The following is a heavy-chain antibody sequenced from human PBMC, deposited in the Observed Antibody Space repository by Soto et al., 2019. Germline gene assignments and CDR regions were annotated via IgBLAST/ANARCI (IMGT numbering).Heavy chain of an antibody. Sequence: PGGSLRLSCAASGCTFSSYDMHWVRQATGKGLEWVSAIGTAGDTYYPGSVKGRFTISRENAKNSLYLQMNSLRAEDTAVYYCARGRSSGWYWAAFGGYYGMDVWGQGTTVTVSS. CDR2: IGTAGDT. D-gene: IGHD6-19*01. CDR3: ARGRSSGWYWAAFGGYYGMDV. CDR1: GCTFSSYD. V-gene: IGHV3-13*01. J-gene: IGHJ6*02.